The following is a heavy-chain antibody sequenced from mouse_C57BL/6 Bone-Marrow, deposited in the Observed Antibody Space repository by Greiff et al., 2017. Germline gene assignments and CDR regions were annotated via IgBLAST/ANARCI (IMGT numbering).Heavy chain of an antibody. D-gene: IGHD1-2*01. CDR3: AISYITTGVDSNAMDY. Sequence: VQLLQSGAELARPGASVKMSCKASGYTFTNYTMHWVKQRPGQGLEWIGYINPGSGYTKYNEKFKGKATLTADKSSSTAYMQLSRLTSEDSAVYYCAISYITTGVDSNAMDYWGQGTSVTVSS. J-gene: IGHJ4*01. CDR1: GYTFTNYT. V-gene: IGHV1-4*01. CDR2: INPGSGYT.